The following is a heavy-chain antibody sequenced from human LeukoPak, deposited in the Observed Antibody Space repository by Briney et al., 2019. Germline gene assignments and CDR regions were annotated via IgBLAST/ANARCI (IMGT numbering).Heavy chain of an antibody. D-gene: IGHD3-22*01. CDR2: ISGSGGST. Sequence: GGSLRLSCAASGFTFSSYAMSWVRQAPGKGLEWVSAISGSGGSTYYADSVKGRFTISRDNSKNTLYLQMNSLRAEDTAVYYCAEDRLITMIVVVMGFDYWGQGTLVTVSS. CDR3: AEDRLITMIVVVMGFDY. J-gene: IGHJ4*02. V-gene: IGHV3-23*01. CDR1: GFTFSSYA.